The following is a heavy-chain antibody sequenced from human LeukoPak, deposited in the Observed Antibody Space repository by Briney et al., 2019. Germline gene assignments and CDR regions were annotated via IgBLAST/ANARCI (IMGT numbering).Heavy chain of an antibody. CDR1: GGSISSSSYY. CDR3: AMSTIAARLPFDY. J-gene: IGHJ4*02. Sequence: SETLSLTCTVSGGSISSSSYYWGWIRQPPGKGLEWIGSIYYSGSTYYNPSLKSRVTISVDTSKNQFSLKLSSVTAADTAVYYCAMSTIAARLPFDYWGQGTLVTVSS. CDR2: IYYSGST. V-gene: IGHV4-39*07. D-gene: IGHD6-6*01.